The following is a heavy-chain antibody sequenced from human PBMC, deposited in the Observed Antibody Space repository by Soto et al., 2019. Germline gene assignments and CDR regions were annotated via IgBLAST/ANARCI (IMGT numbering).Heavy chain of an antibody. V-gene: IGHV1-46*01. CDR2: INPSGGSI. J-gene: IGHJ4*02. Sequence: ASVKVSCKASGYTFTSYYMNWVRQAPGQGLEWIGIINPSGGSISDAQKFQGRVTMTEDTSTDTAYMELSSLRSEDTAVYYCATSTVYSYGHDYWGQGTLVTVSS. CDR1: GYTFTSYY. D-gene: IGHD5-18*01. CDR3: ATSTVYSYGHDY.